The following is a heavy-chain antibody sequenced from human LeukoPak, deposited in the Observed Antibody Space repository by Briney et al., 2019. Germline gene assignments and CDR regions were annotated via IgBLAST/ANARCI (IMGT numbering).Heavy chain of an antibody. Sequence: SETLSLTCTVSGGSISSGSYYWSWIRQPAGKGLEWIGRIYTSGSTNYNPSLKSRVTISVDTSKNQFSLKLSSVTAADTAVYYCARAAFEELWFGYNSPGWLDYWGQGTLVTVSS. CDR3: ARAAFEELWFGYNSPGWLDY. CDR2: IYTSGST. CDR1: GGSISSGSYY. D-gene: IGHD3-10*01. J-gene: IGHJ4*02. V-gene: IGHV4-61*02.